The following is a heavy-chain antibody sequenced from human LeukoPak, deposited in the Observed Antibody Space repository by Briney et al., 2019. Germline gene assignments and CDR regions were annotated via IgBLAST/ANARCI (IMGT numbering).Heavy chain of an antibody. Sequence: GGSLRLSRAASGFTFDDYAMHWVRHAPGKGLEWVSGISWNSGSIGYADSVKGRFTISRDNAKNSLYLQMNSLRAEDTALYYCAKGAGRVNWFDPWGQGTLVTVSS. CDR1: GFTFDDYA. D-gene: IGHD6-13*01. CDR2: ISWNSGSI. CDR3: AKGAGRVNWFDP. V-gene: IGHV3-9*01. J-gene: IGHJ5*02.